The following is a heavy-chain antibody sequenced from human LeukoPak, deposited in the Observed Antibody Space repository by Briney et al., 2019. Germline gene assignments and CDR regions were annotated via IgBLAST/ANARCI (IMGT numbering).Heavy chain of an antibody. CDR3: AKGRNEDGDAALNY. Sequence: SGGSLRLSCAASGFTFTSYAMTWVRQAPGKGLEWVSSVSGSGDNTFYADSVKGRFTISRDNSKNTLYLQMNTLRVEDTAAYHCAKGRNEDGDAALNYWGQGTLVTVSS. D-gene: IGHD4-17*01. J-gene: IGHJ4*02. CDR2: VSGSGDNT. CDR1: GFTFTSYA. V-gene: IGHV3-23*01.